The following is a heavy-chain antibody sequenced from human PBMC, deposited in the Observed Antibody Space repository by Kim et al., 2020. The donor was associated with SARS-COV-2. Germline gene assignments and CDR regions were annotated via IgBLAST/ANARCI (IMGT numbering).Heavy chain of an antibody. V-gene: IGHV6-1*01. D-gene: IGHD5-18*01. Sequence: SQTLSLPCAISGDSLSSSSAAWNWIRQSPSRGLEWLGRTYYRSNWYYDYAVSVKSRMTISPDTSKNQFSLHLNSVAPEDTAVYYCARETTGYNYGSHYYYYYGMDVWGQGTTVTVSS. CDR3: ARETTGYNYGSHYYYYYGMDV. J-gene: IGHJ6*02. CDR2: TYYRSNWYY. CDR1: GDSLSSSSAA.